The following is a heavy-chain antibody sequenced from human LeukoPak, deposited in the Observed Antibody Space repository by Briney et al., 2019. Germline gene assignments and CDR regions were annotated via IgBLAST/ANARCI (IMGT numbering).Heavy chain of an antibody. CDR1: GFSFSSYE. V-gene: IGHV3-48*03. D-gene: IGHD3-10*01. CDR2: IGSSGSTV. J-gene: IGHJ4*02. CDR3: AKGTMVRGFDY. Sequence: PGGSLRLSCAASGFSFSSYEMNWVRQAPGKGLEWVSYIGSSGSTVYYADSVKGRFTISRDNSKNTLYLQMNSLRADDTAVYYCAKGTMVRGFDYWGQGTLVTVSS.